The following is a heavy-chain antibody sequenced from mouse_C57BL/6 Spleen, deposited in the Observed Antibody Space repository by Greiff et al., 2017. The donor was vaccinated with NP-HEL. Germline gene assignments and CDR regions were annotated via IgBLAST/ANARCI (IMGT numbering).Heavy chain of an antibody. CDR2: IRNKANGYTT. Sequence: EVKVEESGGGLVQPGGSLSLSCAASGFTFTDYYMSWVRQPPGTALEWLGFIRNKANGYTTEYSASVEGRFTISIENSQSILYLQMNALRAEDSATYYCARYIWDLYYFDYWGQGTTLTVSS. D-gene: IGHD4-1*01. V-gene: IGHV7-3*01. J-gene: IGHJ2*01. CDR3: ARYIWDLYYFDY. CDR1: GFTFTDYY.